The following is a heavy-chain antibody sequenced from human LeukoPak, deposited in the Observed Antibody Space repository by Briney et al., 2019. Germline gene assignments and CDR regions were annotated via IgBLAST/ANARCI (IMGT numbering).Heavy chain of an antibody. J-gene: IGHJ4*02. CDR2: ISQNGDNI. CDR1: GLTLSDYP. Sequence: PGGSLRLSCEVSGLTLSDYPMHWVRQAPGKGLESVSAISQNGDNIYYAYSVKGRFTISRDNSKNTLYLQMGSLRPEDMAVYYCAREAPAGSYDYSGQGTLITVSS. D-gene: IGHD3-10*01. CDR3: AREAPAGSYDY. V-gene: IGHV3-64*01.